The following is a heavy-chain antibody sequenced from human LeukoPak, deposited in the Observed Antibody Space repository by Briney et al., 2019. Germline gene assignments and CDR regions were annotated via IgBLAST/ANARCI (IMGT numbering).Heavy chain of an antibody. CDR2: IYYSGST. CDR3: ASFTFGSSWYEPFDY. J-gene: IGHJ4*02. D-gene: IGHD6-13*01. CDR1: GGSISSSSYY. Sequence: PSETLSLTCTVSGGSISSSSYYWGWIRQPPGKGLEWIGNIYYSGSTYYSPSLKSRVTISVDTSKNQFSLKLSSVTAADTAVYYCASFTFGSSWYEPFDYWGQGTLVTVSS. V-gene: IGHV4-39*07.